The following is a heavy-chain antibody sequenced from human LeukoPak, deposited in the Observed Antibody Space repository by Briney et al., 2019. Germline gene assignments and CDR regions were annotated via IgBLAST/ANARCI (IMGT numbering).Heavy chain of an antibody. J-gene: IGHJ5*02. CDR1: GGSFSGYF. CDR2: INHSGST. Sequence: PSETLSLTCAVYGGSFSGYFRSWIRQPPGKGLEWIGEINHSGSTNYNPSLKSRVSISVDTSKNQFSLKLSSVTAADTAVYYCARGSIAAAGNNWFDPWGQGTLLTVSS. CDR3: ARGSIAAAGNNWFDP. V-gene: IGHV4-34*01. D-gene: IGHD6-13*01.